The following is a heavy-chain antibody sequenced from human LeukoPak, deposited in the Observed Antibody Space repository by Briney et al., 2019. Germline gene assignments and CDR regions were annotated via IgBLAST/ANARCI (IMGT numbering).Heavy chain of an antibody. Sequence: GGSLRLSCAASGFTFSSYAMSWVRQAPGKGLEWVSAISGSGGGTYYADSVKGRFTISRGNSKNTLHLQMHSLRAEDTAVYYCVRDNPRCCGVVPANIDDYWGQGTLVTVSS. CDR1: GFTFSSYA. CDR2: ISGSGGGT. D-gene: IGHD2-15*01. CDR3: VRDNPRCCGVVPANIDDY. J-gene: IGHJ4*02. V-gene: IGHV3-23*01.